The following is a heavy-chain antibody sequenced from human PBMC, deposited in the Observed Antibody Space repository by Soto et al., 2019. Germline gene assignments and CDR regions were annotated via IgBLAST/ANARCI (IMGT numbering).Heavy chain of an antibody. CDR2: IYYSGRT. J-gene: IGHJ4*02. CDR3: ARQRTSVVTQAHFDV. CDR1: GDSINSRSYY. D-gene: IGHD2-21*02. Sequence: KTSETLSLTCTVTGDSINSRSYYWGWTRQPPGKGLEWIGSIYYSGRTYNNPSLRSRVSMSIDTSKDQFSLKLKSVTAADTALYFCARQRTSVVTQAHFDVWGPGSLVTVSS. V-gene: IGHV4-39*01.